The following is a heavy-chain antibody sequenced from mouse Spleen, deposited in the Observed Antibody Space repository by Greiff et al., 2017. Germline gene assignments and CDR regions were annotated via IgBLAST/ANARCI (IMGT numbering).Heavy chain of an antibody. J-gene: IGHJ2*01. CDR2: SRNKANDYTT. Sequence: EVQGVESGGGLVQSGRSLRLSCATSGFTFSDFYMEWVRQAPGKGLEWIAASRNKANDYTTEYSASVKGRFIVSRDTSQSILYLQMNALRAEDTAIYYCARSYDGYFDYWGQGTTLTVSS. CDR3: ARSYDGYFDY. CDR1: GFTFSDFY. D-gene: IGHD2-3*01. V-gene: IGHV7-1*01.